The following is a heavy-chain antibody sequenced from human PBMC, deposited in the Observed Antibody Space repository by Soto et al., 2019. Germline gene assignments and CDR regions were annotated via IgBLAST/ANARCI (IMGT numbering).Heavy chain of an antibody. CDR1: GCNLRDYY. CDR3: AKDRLVGATIDP. CDR2: VYLGDST. Sequence: GGSLRLSCVVLGCNLRDYYMSWVRKAPGRGLEWISVVYLGDSTFYADSVQGRFTIFRDDSKNTLYLQMNSLRAEDTAIYYCAKDRLVGATIDPWGQGTLVTISS. V-gene: IGHV3-53*01. J-gene: IGHJ5*02. D-gene: IGHD1-26*01.